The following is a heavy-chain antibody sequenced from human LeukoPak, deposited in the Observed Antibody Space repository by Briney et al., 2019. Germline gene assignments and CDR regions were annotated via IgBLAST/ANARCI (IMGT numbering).Heavy chain of an antibody. D-gene: IGHD3-3*01. CDR3: ARIGAKKYDFWSGYYKGGFDY. V-gene: IGHV5-51*01. J-gene: IGHJ4*02. CDR2: IYPGDSDT. CDR1: GYRFTSYW. Sequence: GESLKISCKGSGYRFTSYWIGWVCQMPGKGLEWMGIIYPGDSDTRYSPSFQGQVTISADKSISTAHLQWSSLKASDTAMYYCARIGAKKYDFWSGYYKGGFDYWGQGTLVTVSS.